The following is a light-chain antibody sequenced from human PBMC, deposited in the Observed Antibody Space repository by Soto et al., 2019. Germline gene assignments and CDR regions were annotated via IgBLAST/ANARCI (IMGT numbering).Light chain of an antibody. CDR2: GAS. CDR1: QSISSS. CDR3: QQYDDWPPYT. Sequence: IVMTQSPATLSVSPGERATLSCRASQSISSSLAWYQQNPGQGPRLLIYGASTRATGIPARFSGTGSGTEFTLSITSLQSEDVAVYYCQQYDDWPPYTFGQGTKLEI. J-gene: IGKJ2*01. V-gene: IGKV3-15*01.